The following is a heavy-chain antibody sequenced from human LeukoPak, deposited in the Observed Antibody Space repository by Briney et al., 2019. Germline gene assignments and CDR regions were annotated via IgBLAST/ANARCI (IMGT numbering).Heavy chain of an antibody. Sequence: SETLSLTCAVYGGSFSGYYWSWIRQPPGKGLEWIGELIHSGSTNYNPSLKSRATISVDTSKNQFSLKLSSVTAADTAVYYCASSLPRKVVPAAMRYYYYGMDVWGKGTTVTVSS. CDR1: GGSFSGYY. V-gene: IGHV4-34*12. CDR2: LIHSGST. D-gene: IGHD2-2*01. J-gene: IGHJ6*04. CDR3: ASSLPRKVVPAAMRYYYYGMDV.